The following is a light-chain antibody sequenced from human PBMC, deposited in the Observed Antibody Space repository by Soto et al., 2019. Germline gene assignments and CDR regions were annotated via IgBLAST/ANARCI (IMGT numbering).Light chain of an antibody. V-gene: IGKV1-39*01. CDR3: QQSYATHS. J-gene: IGKJ1*01. Sequence: DIQMTQSPSSLSASVGDRVTITCRASQSISTYLNWYQQKPGKAPKLLIYTASGLQGGVPSRFSGCGSGTDFTLTISSLQPEDFATYYCQQSYATHSFGQGTRVEIK. CDR2: TAS. CDR1: QSISTY.